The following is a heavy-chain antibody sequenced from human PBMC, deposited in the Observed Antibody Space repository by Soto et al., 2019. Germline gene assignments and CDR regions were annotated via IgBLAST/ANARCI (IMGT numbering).Heavy chain of an antibody. CDR1: GFTFSSYG. CDR3: AKDFTPWFGDDFYYDYGMDV. Sequence: QVQLVESGGGVVQPGRSLRLSCAAAGFTFSSYGMHWVRQAPGTGLEWVAVMSYDGSKYYSDTVKGRFTISRDNSTNTLYLQINSLRPEDTDVYYCAKDFTPWFGDDFYYDYGMDVWGQGTTVTFS. CDR2: MSYDGSK. D-gene: IGHD3-10*01. J-gene: IGHJ6*02. V-gene: IGHV3-30*18.